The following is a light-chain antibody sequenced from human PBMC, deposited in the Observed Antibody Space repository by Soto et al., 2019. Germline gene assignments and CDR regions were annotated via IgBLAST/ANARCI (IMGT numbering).Light chain of an antibody. J-gene: IGKJ5*01. CDR1: RSVRSY. Sequence: EIVLTQSPATLSLSPGERATLSCRASRSVRSYLAWYQQKPGQAPSLLIYDASNRAAGIPVRFSGSGSETDFTLTISILEPEDFAVYYCQQRYAWPPITFGQGTRLEIK. CDR3: QQRYAWPPIT. V-gene: IGKV3-11*01. CDR2: DAS.